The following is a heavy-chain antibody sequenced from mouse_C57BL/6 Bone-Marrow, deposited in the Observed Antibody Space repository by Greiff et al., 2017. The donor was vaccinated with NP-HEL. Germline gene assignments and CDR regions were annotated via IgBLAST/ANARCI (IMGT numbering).Heavy chain of an antibody. J-gene: IGHJ4*01. CDR1: GYTFTSYW. Sequence: QVQLQQPGAELVRPGSSVKLSCKASGYTFTSYWMDWVKQRPGQGLEWIVNIYPSDSETHYNQKFKDKATLTVDKSSSTAYMQLSSLTSEDSAVYYCARGWFQAMDYWGQGTSVTVSS. CDR3: ARGWFQAMDY. CDR2: IYPSDSET. V-gene: IGHV1-61*01. D-gene: IGHD2-3*01.